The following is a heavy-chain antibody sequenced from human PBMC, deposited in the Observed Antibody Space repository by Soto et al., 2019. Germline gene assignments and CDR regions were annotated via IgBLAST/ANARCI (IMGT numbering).Heavy chain of an antibody. D-gene: IGHD3-22*01. Sequence: TLSLTCTVSGGSSSSGDYYWMWIRHPPGKGLEWIGYIYYSGSTYYNPSLKSRVTISVDTSKNQFSLKLSSVTAADTAVYYCARANSGGETYYYDSSGYLDYWGQGTLVTVSS. CDR2: IYYSGST. CDR1: GGSSSSGDYY. V-gene: IGHV4-30-4*01. CDR3: ARANSGGETYYYDSSGYLDY. J-gene: IGHJ4*02.